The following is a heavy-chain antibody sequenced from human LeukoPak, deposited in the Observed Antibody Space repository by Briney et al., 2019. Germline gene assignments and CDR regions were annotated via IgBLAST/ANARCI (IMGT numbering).Heavy chain of an antibody. CDR1: GFTFSSYA. CDR2: ISGSGDST. J-gene: IGHJ5*02. CDR3: AKEASLDFWSGQQILFDP. V-gene: IGHV3-23*01. Sequence: GGSLRLSCAASGFTFSSYAMSWVRQAPGKGLEWVSTISGSGDSTYYADSVKGRFTIPRDNSKNTLYPQMNSLRAEDTAIYYCAKEASLDFWSGQQILFDPWGQGTLVTVSS. D-gene: IGHD3-3*01.